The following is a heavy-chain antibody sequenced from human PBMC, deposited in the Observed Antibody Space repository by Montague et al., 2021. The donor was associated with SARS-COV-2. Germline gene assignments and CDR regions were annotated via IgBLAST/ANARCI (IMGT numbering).Heavy chain of an antibody. CDR2: ISSSSSTI. CDR1: GFTFSSYW. D-gene: IGHD5-24*01. CDR3: AREGEMATIWVGYYYYYGMDV. V-gene: IGHV3-48*04. J-gene: IGHJ6*02. Sequence: SLRLSCAASGFTFSSYWMHWVRQAPGKGLEWVSYISSSSSTIYYADSVKGRFTISRDNAKNSLYLQMNSLRAEDTAVYYCAREGEMATIWVGYYYYYGMDVWGQGTTVTVSS.